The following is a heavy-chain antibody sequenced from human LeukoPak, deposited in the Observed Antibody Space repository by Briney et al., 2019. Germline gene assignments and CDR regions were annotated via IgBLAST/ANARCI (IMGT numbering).Heavy chain of an antibody. CDR2: MSNTGGYI. V-gene: IGHV3-48*03. CDR1: GFTFSSYE. CDR3: ARDMGSAHPYFYH. J-gene: IGHJ4*02. D-gene: IGHD3-10*01. Sequence: PGGSLRLSCAASGFTFSSYEMSCVRQAPGKGLEWVSYMSNTGGYIYYGDSVKGRFTVSRDNARNSLFLQMNSLRAEDTAVYYCARDMGSAHPYFYHWGQGTLVTVSS.